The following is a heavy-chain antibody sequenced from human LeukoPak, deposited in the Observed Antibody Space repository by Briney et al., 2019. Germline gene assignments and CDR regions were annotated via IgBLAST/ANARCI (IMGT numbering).Heavy chain of an antibody. CDR3: ARAPIVGPKKALDY. V-gene: IGHV1-2*02. CDR2: INPNSGGT. Sequence: ASVKVSCKASGYIFTDYYVYWVRQAPGQGLEWMGWINPNSGGTNYAQKFQGRVTMTRDMSTSTVYMELSSLRSEDTAVYYCARAPIVGPKKALDYWGQGTLVTVSS. CDR1: GYIFTDYY. J-gene: IGHJ4*02. D-gene: IGHD1-26*01.